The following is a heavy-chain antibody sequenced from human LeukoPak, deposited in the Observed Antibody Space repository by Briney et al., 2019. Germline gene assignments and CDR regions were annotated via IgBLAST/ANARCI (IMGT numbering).Heavy chain of an antibody. Sequence: ASVKVSCKASGYTFTSYGISWVRQAPGQGHEWMGIINPSRGSTSYAQKFQARVTMTRDMSTSTVYMELSSLRSEDTAVYYCARGGRDIVVVPAAIHFDYWGQGTLVTVSS. CDR2: INPSRGST. J-gene: IGHJ4*02. V-gene: IGHV1-46*01. CDR1: GYTFTSYG. CDR3: ARGGRDIVVVPAAIHFDY. D-gene: IGHD2-2*01.